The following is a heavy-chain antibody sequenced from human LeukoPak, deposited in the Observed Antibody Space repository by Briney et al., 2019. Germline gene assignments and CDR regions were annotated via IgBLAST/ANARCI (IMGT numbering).Heavy chain of an antibody. V-gene: IGHV5-51*01. CDR1: GYSFTSYW. D-gene: IGHD1-26*01. CDR3: ARLIQVGGCYFYFDY. CDR2: IYPGDSDT. Sequence: GESLKISCKGSGYSFTSYWIGWVRQMPGKGLEWMGIIYPGDSDTRYSPSFQGQVTISADKSISTAYLQWSSLKASDTAMYYCARLIQVGGCYFYFDYWGQGTLVTVSS. J-gene: IGHJ4*02.